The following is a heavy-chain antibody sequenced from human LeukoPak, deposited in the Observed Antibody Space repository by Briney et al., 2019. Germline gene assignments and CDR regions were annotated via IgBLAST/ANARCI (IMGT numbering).Heavy chain of an antibody. D-gene: IGHD6-19*01. CDR3: ARGGSTGWYSFDY. J-gene: IGHJ4*02. CDR2: INWNGGST. V-gene: IGHV3-20*04. CDR1: GFRFDDYG. Sequence: GGSLRLSCVASGFRFDDYGMSWVCQAPGKGLEWVSGINWNGGSTGYADSVKGRFTISRDNAKNSLYLRMNSLRAEDTALYYCARGGSTGWYSFDYWGQGTLVTVSS.